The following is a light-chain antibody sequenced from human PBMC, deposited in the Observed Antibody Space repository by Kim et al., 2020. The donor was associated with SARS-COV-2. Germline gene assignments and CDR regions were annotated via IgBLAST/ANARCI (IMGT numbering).Light chain of an antibody. CDR3: QAWDSTNMV. CDR2: EDT. V-gene: IGLV3-1*01. Sequence: SYELTQPPSVSVSPGQTARITCSGDKLGDRYVCXYQQKPGQSPVLVIYEDTKRPSGIPERFSGSNSGNTATLTISGTQPMDEADYYCQAWDSTNMVFG. CDR1: KLGDRY. J-gene: IGLJ1*01.